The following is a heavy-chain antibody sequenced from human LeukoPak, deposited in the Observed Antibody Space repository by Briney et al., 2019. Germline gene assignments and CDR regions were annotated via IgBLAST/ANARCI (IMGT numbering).Heavy chain of an antibody. CDR2: IYYSGTT. Sequence: SETLSLTCTVSGGSISYYYWSWIRQSPGKGLEWIGYIYYSGTTNYNPSLKSRVTISVDTSKNQFSLNLSSVTAADTAVYYCARDRGGYDSIDYWGQGTLVTVSS. V-gene: IGHV4-59*12. CDR1: GGSISYYY. D-gene: IGHD5-12*01. CDR3: ARDRGGYDSIDY. J-gene: IGHJ4*02.